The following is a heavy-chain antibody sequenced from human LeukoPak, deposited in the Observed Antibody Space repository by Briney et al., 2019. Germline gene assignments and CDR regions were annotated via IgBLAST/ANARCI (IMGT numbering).Heavy chain of an antibody. CDR2: IFGSGGST. D-gene: IGHD6-19*01. J-gene: IGHJ4*02. V-gene: IGHV3-23*01. CDR1: GFTLSSYG. Sequence: GSLRLSCAVSGFTLSSYGMSWVRQAPGKGLEWISGIFGSGGSTKYADSVKGRFTISRDTSKNTLYLQMNSLRVEDTAVYYCAKDLYNSGLWYFDYWGQGTLVTVSA. CDR3: AKDLYNSGLWYFDY.